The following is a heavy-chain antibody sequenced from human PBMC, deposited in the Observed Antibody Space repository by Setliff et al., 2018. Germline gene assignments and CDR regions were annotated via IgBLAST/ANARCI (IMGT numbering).Heavy chain of an antibody. CDR2: ISYDGSNK. D-gene: IGHD2-2*03. J-gene: IGHJ5*02. Sequence: GGSLRLSCAASGFTFSSYAMHWVRQAPGKGLEWVAVISYDGSNKYYADSVKGRFTISRDNSKNTLYLQMNSLRAEDTAVYYCARDGYCSSTSCPGWFDPWGQGTLVTVAS. CDR1: GFTFSSYA. V-gene: IGHV3-30*01. CDR3: ARDGYCSSTSCPGWFDP.